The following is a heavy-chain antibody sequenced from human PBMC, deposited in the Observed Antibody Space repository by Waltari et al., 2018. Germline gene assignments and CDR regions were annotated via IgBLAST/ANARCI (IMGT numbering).Heavy chain of an antibody. CDR3: ARILTIRYGEEQYNWFDP. Sequence: QVQLVQSGAEVKKPGASVKVSCKASGYTFTGYYMHWVRQAPGQGLEWMGWINPNSGGTNYAKKFQGRVTMTRDTSISTAYMELSRLRSDDTAVYYCARILTIRYGEEQYNWFDPWGQGTLVTVSS. V-gene: IGHV1-2*02. D-gene: IGHD3-10*01. CDR2: INPNSGGT. J-gene: IGHJ5*02. CDR1: GYTFTGYY.